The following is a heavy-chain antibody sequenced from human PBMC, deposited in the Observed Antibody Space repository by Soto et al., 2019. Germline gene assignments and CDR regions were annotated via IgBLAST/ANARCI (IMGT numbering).Heavy chain of an antibody. CDR1: GGSISSSSYY. V-gene: IGHV4-39*01. CDR2: IYYSGST. D-gene: IGHD3-16*02. CDR3: AIRLRLGELSFLSYFDY. Sequence: SETLSLTCTVSGGSISSSSYYWGWIRQPPGKGLEWIGSIYYSGSTYYNPSLKSRVTISVDTSKNQFSLKLSSVTAADTAVYYCAIRLRLGELSFLSYFDYWGQGTLVTVSS. J-gene: IGHJ4*02.